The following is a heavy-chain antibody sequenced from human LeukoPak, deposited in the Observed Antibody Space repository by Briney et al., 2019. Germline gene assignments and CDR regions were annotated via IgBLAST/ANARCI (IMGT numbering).Heavy chain of an antibody. J-gene: IGHJ2*01. D-gene: IGHD2-2*01. CDR2: INPNNGGT. Sequence: GASVKVSCKASGYSFTGYYINWVRQAPGQGPEWMGWINPNNGGTNYAQKFQDRVTMTRDTSITTAYMELGSLRSDDTAIYYCARDSSVVPAVANWYFDLWGRGTLVTV. V-gene: IGHV1-2*02. CDR1: GYSFTGYY. CDR3: ARDSSVVPAVANWYFDL.